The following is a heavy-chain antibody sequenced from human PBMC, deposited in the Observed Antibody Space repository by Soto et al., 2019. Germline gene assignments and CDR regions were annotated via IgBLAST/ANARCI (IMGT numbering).Heavy chain of an antibody. D-gene: IGHD5-12*01. J-gene: IGHJ6*02. CDR2: IYYSGST. CDR3: ARLNRCSGYDFCNYYYGMDV. Sequence: PSETLSLTCTVSGGSISSGGYYWSWIRQPPGKGLEWIGSIYYSGSTYYNPSLKSRVTISVDTSKNQFSLKLSSVTAADTAVYYCARLNRCSGYDFCNYYYGMDVWGQGTTVTVSS. CDR1: GGSISSGGYY. V-gene: IGHV4-39*01.